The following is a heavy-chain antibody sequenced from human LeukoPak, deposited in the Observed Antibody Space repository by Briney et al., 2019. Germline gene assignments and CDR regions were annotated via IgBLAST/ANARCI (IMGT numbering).Heavy chain of an antibody. CDR3: ARDPIAARSDAFDI. CDR1: GFTFSSYS. Sequence: PGGSLRLSCAASGFTFSSYSMNWVRQAPGKGLEWVSSISSSSSYIYYADSVKGRFTISRDNAKNSLYLQMNSLRAEDTAVYYCARDPIAARSDAFDIWGQRTMVTVSS. J-gene: IGHJ3*02. D-gene: IGHD6-6*01. CDR2: ISSSSSYI. V-gene: IGHV3-21*01.